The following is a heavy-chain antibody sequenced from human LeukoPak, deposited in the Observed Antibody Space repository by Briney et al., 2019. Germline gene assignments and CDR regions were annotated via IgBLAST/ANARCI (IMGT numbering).Heavy chain of an antibody. CDR1: GFTFSSYA. J-gene: IGHJ4*02. V-gene: IGHV3-30*02. Sequence: GGSLRLSCAASGFTFSSYAMSWVRQAPGKGLEWVAFIRYDGSNKYYADSVKGRFTISRDNSKNTLYLQMNSLRAGDTAVYYCAKDPSFRPGYFDYWGQGTLVTVSS. CDR3: AKDPSFRPGYFDY. CDR2: IRYDGSNK.